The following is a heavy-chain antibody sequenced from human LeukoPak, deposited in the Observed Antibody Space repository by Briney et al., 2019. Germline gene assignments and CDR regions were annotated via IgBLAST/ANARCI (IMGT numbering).Heavy chain of an antibody. J-gene: IGHJ4*02. CDR2: SGSAGDT. CDR3: ARGLVGAYFDY. V-gene: IGHV3-13*04. CDR1: GFTFSTYD. Sequence: GGSLRLSCAASGFTFSTYDMHWVRQATGKGLEWVSASGSAGDTYYPGSVKGRFTISRENGKNSLYLQMNSLRAEDTAVYYCARGLVGAYFDYWGQGTLVTVSS. D-gene: IGHD1-26*01.